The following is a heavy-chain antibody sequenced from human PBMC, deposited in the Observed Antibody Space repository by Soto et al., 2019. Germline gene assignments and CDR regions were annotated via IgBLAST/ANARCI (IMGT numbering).Heavy chain of an antibody. D-gene: IGHD3-10*01. CDR1: GYTFTSYG. Sequence: GASVKVSCKASGYTFTSYGISWVRQAPGQGLEWMGWISAYNGNTNYAQKLQGRVTMTTDTSTSTAYMELRSLRSDDTAVYYCARDPFPLLWFGSSYYYYGMDVWGQGTTVTAP. J-gene: IGHJ6*02. V-gene: IGHV1-18*01. CDR3: ARDPFPLLWFGSSYYYYGMDV. CDR2: ISAYNGNT.